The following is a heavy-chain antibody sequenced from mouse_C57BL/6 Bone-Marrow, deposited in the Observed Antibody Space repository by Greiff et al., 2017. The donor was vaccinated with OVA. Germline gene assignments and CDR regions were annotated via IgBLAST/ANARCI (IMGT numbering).Heavy chain of an antibody. CDR2: IDPSDSYT. J-gene: IGHJ3*01. CDR1: GYTFTSYW. CDR3: ARERAAQATFFAY. Sequence: QVQLQQPGAELVMPGASVKLSCKASGYTFTSYWMHWVKQRPGQGLEWFGEIDPSDSYTNYNQKFKGKSTLTVDKSSSTAYMQLSSLTSEDSAVYYCARERAAQATFFAYWGQGTLVTVSA. D-gene: IGHD3-2*02. V-gene: IGHV1-69*01.